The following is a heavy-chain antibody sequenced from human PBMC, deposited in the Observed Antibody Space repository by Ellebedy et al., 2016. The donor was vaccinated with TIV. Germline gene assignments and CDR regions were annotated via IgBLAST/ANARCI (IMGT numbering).Heavy chain of an antibody. CDR2: ISSSGSTI. V-gene: IGHV3-11*01. J-gene: IGHJ5*02. CDR1: GFTFSDHY. D-gene: IGHD1-26*01. Sequence: GESLKISXAASGFTFSDHYMSWIRQAPGKGLEWVSYISSSGSTIYYADSVKGRFTISRDNAKNSLYLQMNSLRAEDTAVYYCARYLTGGGWFNPWGQGTLVTVSS. CDR3: ARYLTGGGWFNP.